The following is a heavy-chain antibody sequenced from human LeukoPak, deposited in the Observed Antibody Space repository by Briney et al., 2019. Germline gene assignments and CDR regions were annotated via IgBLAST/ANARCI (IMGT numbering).Heavy chain of an antibody. CDR3: ALTSSDFWSGYYTGNDY. CDR1: GYTFTGYY. Sequence: ASVKVSCKASGYTFTGYYMHWVRQAPGQGLEWMGWINPNSGGTNYAQKLQGRVTMTTDTSTSTAYMELRSLRSDDTAVYYCALTSSDFWSGYYTGNDYWGQGTLVTVSS. V-gene: IGHV1-2*02. D-gene: IGHD3-3*01. J-gene: IGHJ4*02. CDR2: INPNSGGT.